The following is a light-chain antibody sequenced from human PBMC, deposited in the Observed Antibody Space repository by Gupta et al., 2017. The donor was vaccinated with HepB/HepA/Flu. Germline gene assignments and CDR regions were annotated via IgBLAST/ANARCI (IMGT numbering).Light chain of an antibody. J-gene: IGLJ1*01. CDR2: DVT. Sequence: QSALTQPASVSGSPRQSLTISCTGTSSDIGSYNYVSWYQQHPGKAPKLMIYDVTNRPSGVSNRFSGSKSGNTASLTISGLQAEDEADYYCSSYAGSSTVFGTGTEVTVL. V-gene: IGLV2-14*03. CDR1: SSDIGSYNY. CDR3: SSYAGSSTV.